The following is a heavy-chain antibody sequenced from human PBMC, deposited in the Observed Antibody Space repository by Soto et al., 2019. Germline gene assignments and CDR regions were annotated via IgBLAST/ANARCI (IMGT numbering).Heavy chain of an antibody. D-gene: IGHD2-21*01. CDR1: GFTFSSYA. Sequence: EVQLLESGGGLVQPGGSLRLSCAASGFTFSSYAMSWLRLAPGKGLEWISTITGSGGNTYYADFVRGRFTVSRDNSKNTLYLQMNSLGGEDTAIYYCAKDGDPDGNSWTADAFDIWGQGTMVTVSS. J-gene: IGHJ3*02. CDR3: AKDGDPDGNSWTADAFDI. V-gene: IGHV3-23*01. CDR2: ITGSGGNT.